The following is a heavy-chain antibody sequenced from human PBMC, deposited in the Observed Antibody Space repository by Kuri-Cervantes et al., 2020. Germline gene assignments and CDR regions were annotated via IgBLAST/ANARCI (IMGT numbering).Heavy chain of an antibody. V-gene: IGHV3-23*01. CDR2: ISGSGGST. Sequence: ETLSLTCAASGFTFSSYAMSWVRQAPGKGLEWVSAISGSGGSTYYADSVKGRFTISRDNSKNTLYLQMNSLKAEDTAVYYCARDTGITMVRGVPYYYYGMDVWGQGTTVTVSS. CDR1: GFTFSSYA. J-gene: IGHJ6*02. CDR3: ARDTGITMVRGVPYYYYGMDV. D-gene: IGHD3-10*01.